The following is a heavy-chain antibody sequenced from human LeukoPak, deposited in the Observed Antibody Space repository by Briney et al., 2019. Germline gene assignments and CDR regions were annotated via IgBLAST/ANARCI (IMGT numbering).Heavy chain of an antibody. Sequence: TSETQSLTCAVSGGSISSSNWWSWVRQPPGEGLEWIGEIYHSGSTNYNPSLKSRVTISVDKSKNQFSLKLSSVTAADTAVYYCARERGSGSYFDYWGQGILVTVSS. V-gene: IGHV4-4*02. D-gene: IGHD1-26*01. CDR1: GGSISSSNW. CDR3: ARERGSGSYFDY. CDR2: IYHSGST. J-gene: IGHJ4*02.